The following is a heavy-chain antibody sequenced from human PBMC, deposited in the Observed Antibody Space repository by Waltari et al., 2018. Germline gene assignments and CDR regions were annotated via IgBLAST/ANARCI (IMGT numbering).Heavy chain of an antibody. CDR3: ARAPYYYGSGSYFR. CDR2: IYYSGST. Sequence: QLQLQESGPGLVKPSETLSLTCTVSGGSISSSSYYWGWIRQPPGKGLGWIGSIYYSGSTTYNPSLKGRVTIAVDTSKNQFSLKLSSVTAADTAVYYCARAPYYYGSGSYFRWGQGTLVTVSS. J-gene: IGHJ4*02. D-gene: IGHD3-10*01. CDR1: GGSISSSSYY. V-gene: IGHV4-39*07.